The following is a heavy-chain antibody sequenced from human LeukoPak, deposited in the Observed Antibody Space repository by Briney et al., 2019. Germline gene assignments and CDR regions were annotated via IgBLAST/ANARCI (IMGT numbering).Heavy chain of an antibody. J-gene: IGHJ4*02. V-gene: IGHV1-69*05. CDR2: VIPRFGKT. Sequence: SVKVSCKASGGTFSDYAISWVRQAPGQGLEWMGGVIPRFGKTNYAKKFPGRLTITMDESTSTVYMELISLRSEDTAVYFCARAPYYDFWSGTAWDYWGQGTLVTVSS. CDR1: GGTFSDYA. D-gene: IGHD3-3*01. CDR3: ARAPYYDFWSGTAWDY.